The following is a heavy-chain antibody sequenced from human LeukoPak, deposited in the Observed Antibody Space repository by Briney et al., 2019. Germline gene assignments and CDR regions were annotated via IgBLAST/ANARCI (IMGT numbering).Heavy chain of an antibody. CDR1: GGSISSGGYY. J-gene: IGHJ4*02. Sequence: SQTLSLTCTVSGGSISSGGYYWSWIRQHPGKGLEWIGYIYYSGSTYYNPSLKSRVTISVDTSKNQFSLKLSSVTAADTAVYYCARLDGGRYSSSSGLDYWGQGTLVTVSS. CDR3: ARLDGGRYSSSSGLDY. D-gene: IGHD6-6*01. V-gene: IGHV4-31*03. CDR2: IYYSGST.